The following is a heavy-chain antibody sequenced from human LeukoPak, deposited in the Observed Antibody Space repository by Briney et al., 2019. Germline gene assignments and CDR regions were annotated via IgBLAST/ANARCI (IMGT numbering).Heavy chain of an antibody. Sequence: GGSLRLSFAASGFTVSSNYMSWVRQAPGKGLEWVSVIYADSSTFYTDSVKGRFTISRDNSKNTVYLQMNSLRGEDTALYYCVRESTLVTPGVFDDWGQGTLVTVSS. CDR1: GFTVSSNY. V-gene: IGHV3-53*01. CDR2: IYADSST. D-gene: IGHD2-21*02. J-gene: IGHJ4*02. CDR3: VRESTLVTPGVFDD.